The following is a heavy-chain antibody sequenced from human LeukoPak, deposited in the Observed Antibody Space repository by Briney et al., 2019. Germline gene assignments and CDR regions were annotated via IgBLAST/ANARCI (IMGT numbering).Heavy chain of an antibody. CDR1: GGSISSYY. CDR3: ARSGYSYDSAVYWNFDL. D-gene: IGHD5-18*01. J-gene: IGHJ2*01. Sequence: SETLSFTCNVSGGSISSYYWSWIRQPAGKGLEWIGRIYTSGSTNYNPSLKSRVTMSVDTSKNQFSMKLSSVTAADTVVYYCARSGYSYDSAVYWNFDLWGRGTLVTVSS. V-gene: IGHV4-4*07. CDR2: IYTSGST.